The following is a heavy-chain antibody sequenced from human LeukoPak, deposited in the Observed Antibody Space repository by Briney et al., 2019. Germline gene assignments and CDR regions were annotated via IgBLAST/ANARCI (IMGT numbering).Heavy chain of an antibody. V-gene: IGHV4-4*07. CDR3: ASDFREDSSGWYTHDY. J-gene: IGHJ4*02. CDR1: GGSISSYY. Sequence: SETLSLTCTVSGGSISSYYWSWIRQPAGKGLEWIGRIYTSGSTNYNPSLKSRVTMSVDTSKNQFSLKLSSVTAADTAVYYCASDFREDSSGWYTHDYWGQGTLVTVSS. D-gene: IGHD6-19*01. CDR2: IYTSGST.